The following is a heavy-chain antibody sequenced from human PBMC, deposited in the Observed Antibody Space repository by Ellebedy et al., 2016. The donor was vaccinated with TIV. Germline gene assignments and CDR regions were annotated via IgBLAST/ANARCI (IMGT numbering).Heavy chain of an antibody. CDR1: GGSISSSSYY. D-gene: IGHD2-2*03. CDR2: IYYSGST. CDR3: ARPPELNGYCSSTSCTDFDP. Sequence: MPSETLSLTCTVSGGSISSSSYYWGWIRQPPGKGLEWIGSIYYSGSTYYNPSLKSRVTISVDTSKNQFSLKLSSVTAADTAVYYCARPPELNGYCSSTSCTDFDPWGQGTLVTVSS. V-gene: IGHV4-39*01. J-gene: IGHJ5*02.